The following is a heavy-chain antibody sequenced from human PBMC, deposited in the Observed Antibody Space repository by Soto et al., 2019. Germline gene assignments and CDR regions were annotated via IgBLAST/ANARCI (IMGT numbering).Heavy chain of an antibody. D-gene: IGHD3-22*01. CDR1: GGSISSSSYY. CDR2: IYYSGST. Sequence: QLQLQESGPGLVKPSETLSLTCTVSGGSISSSSYYWGWIRQPPGKGLEWIGSIYYSGSTYYNPSLMRRVTISVDTSKNQFSLKLSSVTAADTAVYYCARHAGFSGAYYDSSGFDYWGQGTLVPVSS. V-gene: IGHV4-39*01. CDR3: ARHAGFSGAYYDSSGFDY. J-gene: IGHJ4*02.